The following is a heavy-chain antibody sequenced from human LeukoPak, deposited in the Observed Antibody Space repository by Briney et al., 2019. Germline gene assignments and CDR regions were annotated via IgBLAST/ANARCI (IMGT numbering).Heavy chain of an antibody. Sequence: GGSLRLSCAASGFTFRSYGMHWVRQAPGKGLEWVAVISYDGSNKYYADSVKGRFTISRDNSKNTLYLQMNSLRAEDTAVYYCAKDDILKGRRYYHGMDVWGKGTTVTVSS. CDR2: ISYDGSNK. V-gene: IGHV3-30*18. CDR3: AKDDILKGRRYYHGMDV. D-gene: IGHD3-9*01. J-gene: IGHJ6*04. CDR1: GFTFRSYG.